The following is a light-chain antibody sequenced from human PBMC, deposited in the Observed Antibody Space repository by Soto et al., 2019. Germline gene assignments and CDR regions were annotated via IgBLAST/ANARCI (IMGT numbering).Light chain of an antibody. CDR2: EVS. V-gene: IGLV2-14*01. CDR1: SSDVGGYKN. Sequence: QSVLTQPASVSGSPGQSITISCTGTSSDVGGYKNVSWYQQHPGKAPKVMIYEVSNRPSGVSNRFSGSKSGNTASLTISGLQAEDEADYYCSSYTSSSTVVFGGGTKLTVL. CDR3: SSYTSSSTVV. J-gene: IGLJ2*01.